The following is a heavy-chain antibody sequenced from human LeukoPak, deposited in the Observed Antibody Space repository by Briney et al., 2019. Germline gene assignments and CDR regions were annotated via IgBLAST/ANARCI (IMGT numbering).Heavy chain of an antibody. J-gene: IGHJ4*02. CDR1: GFSFSSYG. Sequence: QTGGSLRLSCAVSGFSFSSYGMSWVRQTPGKGLEWVSTISVSAATNYADSVKGRFTISRDNSKNTLYLQMNSLRAEDTAVYYCAKDRVAGRVDFDYWGQGTLVTVSS. CDR3: AKDRVAGRVDFDY. CDR2: ISVSAAT. V-gene: IGHV3-23*01. D-gene: IGHD6-19*01.